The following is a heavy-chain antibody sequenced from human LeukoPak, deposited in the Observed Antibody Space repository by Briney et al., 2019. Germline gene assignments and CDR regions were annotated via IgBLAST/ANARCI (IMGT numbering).Heavy chain of an antibody. CDR1: GGSISEISYS. D-gene: IGHD1-26*01. CDR3: ARQGVVGATGFDF. J-gene: IGHJ4*02. Sequence: SETLSLTCSVSGGSISEISYSWGWIRQPPGKRLEWIGNIYYSGSTNNNPSLESRVVISVDTSRNQFSLTLTSVTATDTAAYYCARQGVVGATGFDFRGQGFLVTVSS. V-gene: IGHV4-39*01. CDR2: IYYSGST.